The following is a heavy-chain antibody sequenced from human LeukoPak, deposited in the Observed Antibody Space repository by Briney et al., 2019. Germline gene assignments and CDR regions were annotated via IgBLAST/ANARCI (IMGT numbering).Heavy chain of an antibody. CDR2: IRKDGSEK. J-gene: IGHJ4*02. CDR1: GFTFSSYW. V-gene: IGHV3-7*01. CDR3: ARHLSGITGYTYGRGIDY. D-gene: IGHD5-18*01. Sequence: GGSLRLSCAASGFTFSSYWVSWVRQAPGKGLEWVANIRKDGSEKYYVDSVKGRFTISRDNAKTSLYLQMNSLRAEDTAVYYCARHLSGITGYTYGRGIDYWGQGTLVTVSS.